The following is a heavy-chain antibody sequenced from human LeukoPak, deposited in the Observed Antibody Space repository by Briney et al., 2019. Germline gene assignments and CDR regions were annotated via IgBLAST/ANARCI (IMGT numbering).Heavy chain of an antibody. V-gene: IGHV1-69*05. J-gene: IGHJ6*02. D-gene: IGHD3-10*01. Sequence: SVKVSCKASGGTFSGYAISWVRQAPGQGLEWMGGIIPIFGTANYAQKFQGRVTITTDESTSTAYMELSSLRSEDTAVYYCARGGSRQNFFYSGLDIWGQGTTVTVSS. CDR2: IIPIFGTA. CDR3: ARGGSRQNFFYSGLDI. CDR1: GGTFSGYA.